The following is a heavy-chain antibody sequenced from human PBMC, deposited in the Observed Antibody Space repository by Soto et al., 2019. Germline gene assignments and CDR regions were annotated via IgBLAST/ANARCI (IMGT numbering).Heavy chain of an antibody. J-gene: IGHJ4*02. Sequence: EVQLLESGGGLVQPGGSLRLSCSASGFTFNSFALNWVRQAPGKGLEWVSVISGSGGTTHYADSVKGRFTISRDNSKNTVYLQRSSLRAEDTAVYDCAKDRDRGGGRPDANGGQGTLVTVSS. CDR3: AKDRDRGGGRPDAN. D-gene: IGHD2-15*01. CDR1: GFTFNSFA. V-gene: IGHV3-23*01. CDR2: ISGSGGTT.